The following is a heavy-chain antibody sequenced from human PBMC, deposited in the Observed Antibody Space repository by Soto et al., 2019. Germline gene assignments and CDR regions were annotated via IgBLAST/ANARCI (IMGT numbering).Heavy chain of an antibody. Sequence: ASVKVSCKASGYTFTGYYMHWVRQAPGQGLEWMGWINPNSGGTNYAQKFQGWVTMTRDTSISTAYMELSRLRSDDTAVYYCARAVVPAAMARPYNWFDPWGQGTLVTVSS. CDR2: INPNSGGT. CDR3: ARAVVPAAMARPYNWFDP. CDR1: GYTFTGYY. D-gene: IGHD2-2*01. J-gene: IGHJ5*02. V-gene: IGHV1-2*04.